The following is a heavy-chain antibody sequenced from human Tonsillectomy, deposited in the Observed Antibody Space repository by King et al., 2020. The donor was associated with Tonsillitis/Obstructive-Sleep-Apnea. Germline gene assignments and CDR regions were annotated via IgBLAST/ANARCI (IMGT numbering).Heavy chain of an antibody. CDR3: TTRAYEWELPPRGSIAFDI. CDR1: GFPFSNAW. CDR2: IRSRSDGGTT. Sequence: VQLVESGGGLVKPGGSLRLSCAASGFPFSNAWMNWVRQAPGKGLEWVGRIRSRSDGGTTDNAAPVKGRFTILRDDSKNTLYLQINSLKIDDTAVYYCTTRAYEWELPPRGSIAFDIWGQGTMVTVSS. J-gene: IGHJ3*02. D-gene: IGHD1-26*01. V-gene: IGHV3-15*01.